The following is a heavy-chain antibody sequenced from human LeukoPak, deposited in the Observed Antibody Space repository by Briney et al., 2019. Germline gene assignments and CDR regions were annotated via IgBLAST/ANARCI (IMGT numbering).Heavy chain of an antibody. CDR2: ISAYNGNT. J-gene: IGHJ3*02. CDR1: GYTFTSYG. V-gene: IGHV1-18*01. Sequence: ASVKVSCKASGYTFTSYGISWVRQAPGQGLEWMGWISAYNGNTDYAQKLQGRVTMTTDTSTSTAYMELRSLRSDDTAVYYCARGLQLSPRSAFDIWGQGTLVTVSS. CDR3: ARGLQLSPRSAFDI. D-gene: IGHD6-13*01.